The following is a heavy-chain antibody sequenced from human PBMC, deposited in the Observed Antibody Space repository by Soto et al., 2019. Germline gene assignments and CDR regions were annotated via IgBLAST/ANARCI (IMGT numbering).Heavy chain of an antibody. CDR1: GYTFTSYG. CDR2: ISAYNGNT. D-gene: IGHD6-19*01. Sequence: QVQLVQAGAEVKKPGASVKVSCKASGYTFTSYGISWVRQAPGQGLEWMGWISAYNGNTNYAQKLQGRVTMTTDTSTSTAYMELRSLRSDDTAVYYCARVSHGYSSGHQTYYFDYWGQGTLVTVSS. CDR3: ARVSHGYSSGHQTYYFDY. J-gene: IGHJ4*02. V-gene: IGHV1-18*04.